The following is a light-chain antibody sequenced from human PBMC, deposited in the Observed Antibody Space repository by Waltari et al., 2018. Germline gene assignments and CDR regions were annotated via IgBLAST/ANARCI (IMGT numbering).Light chain of an antibody. CDR2: GAS. V-gene: IGKV3-20*01. CDR3: QQYDTSPLT. CDR1: QSVSSSS. Sequence: DIVLMQSPGTLSLSPGERATLSCRASQSVSSSSLAWYQQKPGQAPRLLIYGASNRAAGIPDRFSGSGSGTDFTLTISRLEPEDFAVYYCQQYDTSPLTFGGGTKVEI. J-gene: IGKJ4*01.